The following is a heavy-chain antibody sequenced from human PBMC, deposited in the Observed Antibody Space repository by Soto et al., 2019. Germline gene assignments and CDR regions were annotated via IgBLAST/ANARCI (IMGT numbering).Heavy chain of an antibody. D-gene: IGHD3-22*01. CDR3: AILITMIVRDY. CDR2: IIPIFGTA. CDR1: GYTFTNND. J-gene: IGHJ4*02. V-gene: IGHV1-69*13. Sequence: SVTVSCKASGYTFTNNDVSWVRQATGQGLEWMGGIIPIFGTANYAQKFQGRVTITADESTSTAYMELSSLRSEDTAVYYCAILITMIVRDYWGQGTMVTVSS.